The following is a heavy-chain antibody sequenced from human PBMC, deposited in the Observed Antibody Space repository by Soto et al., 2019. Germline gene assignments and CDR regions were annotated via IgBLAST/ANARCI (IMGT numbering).Heavy chain of an antibody. CDR1: GYTFTIYG. Sequence: ASVKVSCKASGYTFTIYGISWVLRAPGQGLDWMGCISAYNGNTNYAQKLQGRVTMTTDTSTSTAYMELRSLRSDDTAVYYCASSTNYYYYYGMDVWGQGTTVTVSS. CDR2: ISAYNGNT. V-gene: IGHV1-18*01. CDR3: ASSTNYYYYYGMDV. J-gene: IGHJ6*02.